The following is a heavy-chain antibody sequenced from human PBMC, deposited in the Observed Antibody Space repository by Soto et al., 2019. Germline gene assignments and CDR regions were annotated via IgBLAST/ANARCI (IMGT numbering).Heavy chain of an antibody. J-gene: IGHJ4*02. CDR3: ARGSGLVS. CDR2: IIPIHGTT. V-gene: IGHV1-69*01. D-gene: IGHD3-10*01. CDR1: GGSLTSYP. Sequence: QMEQSGAEVRKPGSSVKVSCKPSGGSLTSYPMAWVRQAPGQGFEWMGGIIPIHGTTEYAQNFQGRVTITAVESTNRATLEMTGLTSEDTAVYYCARGSGLVSWGQGTRVTVSS.